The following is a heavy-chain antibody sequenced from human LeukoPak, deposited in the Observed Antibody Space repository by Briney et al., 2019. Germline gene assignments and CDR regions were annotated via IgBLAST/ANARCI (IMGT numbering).Heavy chain of an antibody. CDR1: GFTFSSYS. CDR3: ARDPPSGGFDS. CDR2: ISSSSSDTI. J-gene: IGHJ4*02. Sequence: GGSLRLSCAASGFTFSSYSMNWVRQAPGKGLEWVSYISSSSSDTIYYADSVKGRFTISRDNAKRSLYLQMNSLRDEDTAVYYCARDPPSGGFDSWGQGTLVTVSS. V-gene: IGHV3-48*02. D-gene: IGHD2-15*01.